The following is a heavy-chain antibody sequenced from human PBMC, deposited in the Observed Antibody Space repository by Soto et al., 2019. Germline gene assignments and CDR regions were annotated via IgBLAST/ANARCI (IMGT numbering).Heavy chain of an antibody. Sequence: GGSLTLSCAASGFTFSSYGMHWVRQAPGKGLEWVAVIWYDGSNKYYADSVKGRFTISRDNSKNTLYLQMNSLRAEDTAVYYCARDPGDYYGSGILLYYMDVWGKGTTVTVSS. D-gene: IGHD3-10*01. CDR3: ARDPGDYYGSGILLYYMDV. CDR2: IWYDGSNK. V-gene: IGHV3-33*01. J-gene: IGHJ6*03. CDR1: GFTFSSYG.